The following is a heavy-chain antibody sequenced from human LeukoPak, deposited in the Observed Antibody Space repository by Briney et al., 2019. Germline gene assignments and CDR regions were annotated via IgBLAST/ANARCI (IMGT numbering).Heavy chain of an antibody. D-gene: IGHD3-3*01. Sequence: PGGSLRLSYEASGFRFSYFWMSWVRQAPGKGLEWVANINEDGSQKYYVDSVKGRFTISRDNTKKLVFLQMNSLRVEDTAVYYCARDEVGGYYFEWGQGNLVNVSS. CDR1: GFRFSYFW. V-gene: IGHV3-7*01. CDR2: INEDGSQK. J-gene: IGHJ4*02. CDR3: ARDEVGGYYFE.